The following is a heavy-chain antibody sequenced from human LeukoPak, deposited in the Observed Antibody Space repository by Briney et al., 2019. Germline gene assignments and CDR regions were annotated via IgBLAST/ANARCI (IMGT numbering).Heavy chain of an antibody. Sequence: GGSLRLSCAASEFDFSSHAMTWVRQAPGKGLEWVSAISISGSKTYYADSVKGRFTISRDNSKNTLYLQMNSLRAEDTAVYYCARHLAMNYWGQGTLVTVSS. V-gene: IGHV3-23*01. CDR2: ISISGSKT. D-gene: IGHD5-18*01. CDR1: EFDFSSHA. CDR3: ARHLAMNY. J-gene: IGHJ4*02.